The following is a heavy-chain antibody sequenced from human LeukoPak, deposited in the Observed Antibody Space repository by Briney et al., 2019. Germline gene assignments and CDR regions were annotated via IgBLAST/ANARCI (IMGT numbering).Heavy chain of an antibody. J-gene: IGHJ4*02. D-gene: IGHD1-20*01. CDR1: GGSISSYY. V-gene: IGHV4-4*07. CDR2: IYTSGST. CDR3: AGRRITGTTYYFDY. Sequence: PSETLSLTCTVSGGSISSYYWSWIRQPAGKGLEWIGRIYTSGSTNYNPSLKSRVTMSVDTSKNHFSLKLSSVTAADTAVYYCAGRRITGTTYYFDYWGQGTLVTVSS.